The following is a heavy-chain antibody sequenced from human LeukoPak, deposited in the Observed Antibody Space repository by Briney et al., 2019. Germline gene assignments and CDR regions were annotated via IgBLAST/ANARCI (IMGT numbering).Heavy chain of an antibody. CDR3: ARVLGVRGARGFDY. CDR2: IIPILGIA. V-gene: IGHV1-69*04. J-gene: IGHJ4*02. Sequence: GASVKVSCKASGGTFSSYAISWVRQAPGQGLEWMGRIIPILGIANYAQKLQGRVTMTTDTSTSTAYMELRSLRSDDTAVYYCARVLGVRGARGFDYWGQGTLVTVSS. D-gene: IGHD3-10*01. CDR1: GGTFSSYA.